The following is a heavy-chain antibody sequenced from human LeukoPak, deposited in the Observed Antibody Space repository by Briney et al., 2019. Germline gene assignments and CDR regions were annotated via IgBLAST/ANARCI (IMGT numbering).Heavy chain of an antibody. CDR1: GFTFSSYG. V-gene: IGHV3-30*18. J-gene: IGHJ4*02. D-gene: IGHD3-10*01. CDR3: TKDMYIGPPMVRGVIQPVPFDY. CDR2: ISYDGSNK. Sequence: GGSLRLSCAASGFTFSSYGMHWVRQAPGKGMEWVAVISYDGSNKYYADSVKGRFTISRDNSKHTLYLQMNSLRAEDTSVYYCTKDMYIGPPMVRGVIQPVPFDYWGQGTLVTVSS.